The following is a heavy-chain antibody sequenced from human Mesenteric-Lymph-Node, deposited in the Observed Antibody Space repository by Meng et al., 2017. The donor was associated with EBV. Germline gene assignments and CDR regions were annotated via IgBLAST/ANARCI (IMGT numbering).Heavy chain of an antibody. J-gene: IGHJ4*02. D-gene: IGHD1-26*01. CDR3: ARDGSYGYFDY. CDR1: GGSFSGFY. Sequence: QMQLLPWGAGLLKPSETLSLTCAVSGGSFSGFYWSWIRQSPGKGLEWIGEINHRRDTNYHPSLKSRVTISLDASKNQFSLKLTSVTAADTAVYYCARDGSYGYFDYWGQGTLVTVSS. CDR2: INHRRDT. V-gene: IGHV4-34*02.